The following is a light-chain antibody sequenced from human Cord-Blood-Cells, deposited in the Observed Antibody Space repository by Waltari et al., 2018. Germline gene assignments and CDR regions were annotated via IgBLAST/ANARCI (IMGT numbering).Light chain of an antibody. Sequence: EIVMTQSPATLSVSPGERATRSCRASQSVRSNLAWYQQKPGQAPRLLIYGSSTRATGIPARFSCSGSGTEFTLTISSLQSEDFAVYYCQQYNNWPPWTFGQGTKVEIK. CDR2: GSS. V-gene: IGKV3-15*01. CDR3: QQYNNWPPWT. CDR1: QSVRSN. J-gene: IGKJ1*01.